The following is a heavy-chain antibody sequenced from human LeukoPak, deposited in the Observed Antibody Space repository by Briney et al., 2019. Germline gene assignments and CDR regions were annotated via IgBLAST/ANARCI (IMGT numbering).Heavy chain of an antibody. CDR1: GYTFTSYG. V-gene: IGHV1-18*01. J-gene: IGHJ4*02. Sequence: ASVKVSCKASGYTFTSYGISWVRQAPGQGLEWMGWISAYNGNTNYAQKLQSRVTMTTDTSTSTAYMELRSLRSDDTAVYYCARDSLLTYYYDSGLDYWGQGTLVTVSS. D-gene: IGHD3-22*01. CDR3: ARDSLLTYYYDSGLDY. CDR2: ISAYNGNT.